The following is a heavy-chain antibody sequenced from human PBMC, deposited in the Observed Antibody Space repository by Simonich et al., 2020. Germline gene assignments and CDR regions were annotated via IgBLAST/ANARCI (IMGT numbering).Heavy chain of an antibody. V-gene: IGHV4-38-2*01. CDR3: ARVGYSNYYYYGMDV. Sequence: QVQLQESGPGLVKPSETLSLTCAVSGYSISSGYYWGWIRHPPGKGLGGIGSIYHRGRTSYHPSLKSRVTIAVDPSKNQFSLKLSSVTAADTAVYYCARVGYSNYYYYGMDVWGQGTTVTVSS. CDR2: IYHRGRT. J-gene: IGHJ6*02. CDR1: GYSISSGYY. D-gene: IGHD6-13*01.